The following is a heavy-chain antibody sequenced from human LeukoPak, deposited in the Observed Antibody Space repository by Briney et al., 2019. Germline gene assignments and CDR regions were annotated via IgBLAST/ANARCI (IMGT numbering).Heavy chain of an antibody. CDR3: ARVWTGYFDY. V-gene: IGHV3-21*01. D-gene: IGHD3/OR15-3a*01. Sequence: GGSLRLTCAASGFTFSSYSMNWVRQAPGERLEWVSSISSSSSYIYYADSVKGRFTISRDDAKNSLFLQMNSLRAEDTAVYYCARVWTGYFDYWGQGTLVTVSS. J-gene: IGHJ4*02. CDR2: ISSSSSYI. CDR1: GFTFSSYS.